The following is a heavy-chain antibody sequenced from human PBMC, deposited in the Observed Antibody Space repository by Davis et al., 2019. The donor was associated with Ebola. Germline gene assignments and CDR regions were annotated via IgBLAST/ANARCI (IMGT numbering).Heavy chain of an antibody. V-gene: IGHV3-74*01. D-gene: IGHD6-19*01. Sequence: GESLKISCAASGFTFSSYWMHWVRQAPGKGLVWVSRINSDGSSTSYADSVKGRFTISRDNAKNSLYLQMNSLRAEDTAVYYCARDRWLEIIAVAGSPYYGMDVWGKGTTVTVSS. CDR1: GFTFSSYW. CDR3: ARDRWLEIIAVAGSPYYGMDV. J-gene: IGHJ6*04. CDR2: INSDGSST.